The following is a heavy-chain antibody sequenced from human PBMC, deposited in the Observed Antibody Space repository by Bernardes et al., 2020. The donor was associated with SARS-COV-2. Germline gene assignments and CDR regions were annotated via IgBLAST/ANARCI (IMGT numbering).Heavy chain of an antibody. CDR1: GFNFSGSA. D-gene: IGHD4-17*01. V-gene: IGHV3-73*01. CDR3: TGDYLY. CDR2: IRLKPKGYAT. Sequence: GGSLRLSCSASGFNFSGSAIQWVRQPSGKGLEWIGRIRLKPKGYATTYAASLKGRFVISRDDSRNTEYLQMHSLKIEDTAVYYCTGDYLYWDQGTLVSVSS. J-gene: IGHJ4*02.